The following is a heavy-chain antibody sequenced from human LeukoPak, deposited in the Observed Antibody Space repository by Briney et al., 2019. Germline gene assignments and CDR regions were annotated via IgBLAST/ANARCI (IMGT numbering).Heavy chain of an antibody. CDR3: TVDTLGSAAPSGSFDY. Sequence: GGSLRLSCAASGFIFSNYAMSWVRQAPGKGLEWVSAISSSGGSTNYADSVKGRFTISRDKSKNTLYLQMDSLRAEDTAVYYCTVDTLGSAAPSGSFDYWGQGTLVTVSS. CDR2: ISSSGGST. J-gene: IGHJ4*02. D-gene: IGHD2-2*01. V-gene: IGHV3-23*01. CDR1: GFIFSNYA.